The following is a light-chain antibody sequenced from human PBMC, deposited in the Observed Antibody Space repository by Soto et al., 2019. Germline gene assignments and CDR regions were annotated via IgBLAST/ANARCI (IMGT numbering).Light chain of an antibody. V-gene: IGKV1-33*01. CDR1: QDISDN. J-gene: IGKJ1*01. Sequence: DIHMTQSPSSLSASVGDRVTITCEASQDISDNLNWYQQKPGKVPKLLIYEASNLQSGVPSRFRGGGSGTDFTLTISNLEPEDFEMYYCQQFGASPLTFGQGTKVDIK. CDR2: EAS. CDR3: QQFGASPLT.